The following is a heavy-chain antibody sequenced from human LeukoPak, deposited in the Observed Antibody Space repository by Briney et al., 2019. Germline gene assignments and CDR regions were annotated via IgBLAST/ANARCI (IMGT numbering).Heavy chain of an antibody. Sequence: PGGSLRLSCAASGITFSSYAMSWVRQAPGKGLEWVSAISGSGGTTYYAESVKGRFTISRDNSKNAMYLQMNSLRVEDTAVYYCAETRVTTGGIGRGSGAWGQGILVTVSS. V-gene: IGHV3-23*01. D-gene: IGHD2-15*01. CDR1: GITFSSYA. CDR2: ISGSGGTT. CDR3: AETRVTTGGIGRGSGA. J-gene: IGHJ5*02.